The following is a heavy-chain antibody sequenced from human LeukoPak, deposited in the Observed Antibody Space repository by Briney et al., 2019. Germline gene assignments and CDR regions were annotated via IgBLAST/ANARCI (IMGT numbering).Heavy chain of an antibody. CDR1: GYTFTSYY. D-gene: IGHD2-2*02. V-gene: IGHV1-46*01. J-gene: IGHJ4*02. CDR3: ARDQSQESSIVVVPAAIYY. Sequence: ASVKVSCKASGYTFTSYYMHWVRQAPGQGLEWMGIINPSGGSTSYAQKFQGRVTMTRDTSISTAYMELSRLRSDDTAVYYCARDQSQESSIVVVPAAIYYWGQGTLVTVSS. CDR2: INPSGGST.